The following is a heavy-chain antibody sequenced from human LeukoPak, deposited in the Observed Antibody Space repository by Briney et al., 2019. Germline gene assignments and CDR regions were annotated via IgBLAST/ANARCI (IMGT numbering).Heavy chain of an antibody. J-gene: IGHJ4*02. D-gene: IGHD3-3*01. Sequence: SVKVSCKASGGTFSSYAISWVRQAPGQGLEWMGRIIPILGIANYAQKFQGRVTITADKSTSTAYVELGSLRSEDTAVYYCARGGVVTYYFDYWGQGTLVTVSS. CDR2: IIPILGIA. V-gene: IGHV1-69*04. CDR3: ARGGVVTYYFDY. CDR1: GGTFSSYA.